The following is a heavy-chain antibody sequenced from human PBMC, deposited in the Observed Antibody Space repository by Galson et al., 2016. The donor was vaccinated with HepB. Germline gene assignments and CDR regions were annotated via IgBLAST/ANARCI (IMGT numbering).Heavy chain of an antibody. CDR1: GDTSQSMSSSSFN. V-gene: IGHV4-39*01. Sequence: SETLSLTCTVSGDTSQSMSSSSFNWGWIRQSPTTGLEWVGNIDYRGTTSYNPSLESRVTISLDTSKRQFSLKVASVTAADTAVSYCVSRNDFDYWSGFRDASGMDVWGQGTTVIVSS. CDR3: VSRNDFDYWSGFRDASGMDV. D-gene: IGHD3-3*01. CDR2: IDYRGTT. J-gene: IGHJ6*02.